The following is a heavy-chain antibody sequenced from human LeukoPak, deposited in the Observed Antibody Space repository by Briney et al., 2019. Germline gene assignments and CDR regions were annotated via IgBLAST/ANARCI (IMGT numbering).Heavy chain of an antibody. D-gene: IGHD1/OR15-1a*01. J-gene: IGHJ4*02. CDR2: INHSGST. CDR1: GGSFSGYY. Sequence: SETLSLTCAVYGGSFSGYYWSWIRQPPGKGLEWIGEINHSGSTNYNPSLKSRVTISVDTSKNQFSLKLSSVTAADTAVYYCARLNNGDYWGQGTLVTVSS. V-gene: IGHV4-34*01. CDR3: ARLNNGDY.